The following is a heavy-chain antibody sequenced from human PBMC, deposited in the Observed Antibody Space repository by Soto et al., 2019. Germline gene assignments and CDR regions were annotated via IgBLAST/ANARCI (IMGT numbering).Heavy chain of an antibody. Sequence: EVQLVESGGGLVQPGGSLRLSCAASGFTFSDHYMDWVRQAPGKGLEWVGRIRHRADGYITEYAASVKGRFTISRDDSWNALYLQMTSLQTGDTAVYFCAGLWDRGFAAWGQGTLVTVSS. D-gene: IGHD1-26*01. J-gene: IGHJ5*02. CDR3: AGLWDRGFAA. CDR2: IRHRADGYIT. CDR1: GFTFSDHY. V-gene: IGHV3-72*01.